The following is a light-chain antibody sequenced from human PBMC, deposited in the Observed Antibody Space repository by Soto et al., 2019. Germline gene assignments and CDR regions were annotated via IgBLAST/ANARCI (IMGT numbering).Light chain of an antibody. V-gene: IGKV3D-15*01. Sequence: EIVMTQSPATLSVSPGERATLSCRASQSVSSNLAWYQQKPGQAPRLLIYGASSRATGIPDRFSGSGSGTDFTFTISSLQPEDIATYYCQHYDHLPITFGQGTRLEIK. J-gene: IGKJ5*01. CDR2: GAS. CDR3: QHYDHLPIT. CDR1: QSVSSN.